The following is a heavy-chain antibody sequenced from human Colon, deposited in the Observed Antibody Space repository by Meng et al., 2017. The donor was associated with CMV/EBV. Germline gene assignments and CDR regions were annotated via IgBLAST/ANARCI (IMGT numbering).Heavy chain of an antibody. Sequence: GESLKISCEASGFTFRSYSINWVRQAPGKGLEWVSSISSSGSWIYYAESVKGRFTISRDNAKNSVFLQMNSLRAEDTAFYYCTRDQVTTTTFLGYWGRGTLVTVSS. J-gene: IGHJ4*02. CDR2: ISSSGSWI. V-gene: IGHV3-21*04. CDR1: GFTFRSYS. CDR3: TRDQVTTTTFLGY. D-gene: IGHD5-18*01.